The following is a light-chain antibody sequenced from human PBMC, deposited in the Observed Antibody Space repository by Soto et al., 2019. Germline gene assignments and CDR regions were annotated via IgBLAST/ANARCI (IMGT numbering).Light chain of an antibody. CDR1: QSISSH. Sequence: DIQMTQSPSSLSASVGDRVTITCRASQSISSHLNWYQQKPGKAPKLLIYDASNLEAGVPSRFRGSGSGTDFTLTISSLQPEDFATYYCQQYNSYPRTFGQGTKVDIK. J-gene: IGKJ1*01. CDR3: QQYNSYPRT. CDR2: DAS. V-gene: IGKV1-33*01.